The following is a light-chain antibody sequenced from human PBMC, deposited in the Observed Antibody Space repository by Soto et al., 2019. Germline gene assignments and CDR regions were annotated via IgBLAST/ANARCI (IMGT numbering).Light chain of an antibody. CDR2: GAS. J-gene: IGKJ4*01. V-gene: IGKV3D-15*01. CDR3: QQYKDWPQLT. CDR1: QNVNIN. Sequence: EIVMTQSPVTLSVSPGERVTLSCRASQNVNINLAWYQQRTGQAPRVLIYGASNRASGIPDRFSGSGSGTDFTLTISSLEPDDFALYYCQQYKDWPQLTFGGGTRVEIK.